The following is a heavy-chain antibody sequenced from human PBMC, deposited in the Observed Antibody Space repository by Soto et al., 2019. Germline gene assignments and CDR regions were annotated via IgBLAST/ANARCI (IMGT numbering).Heavy chain of an antibody. CDR1: GYPFTSYY. Sequence: QVQLVQSGAEVKKPGASVKVSCKASGYPFTSYYMHWVREAPGQGLEWMGVINPTGGGTTYAQKFQSRVTMTRDTSTSTVYMELSSLRSEDTAVHYCTRDKWLLHYWGQGTLVTVSS. J-gene: IGHJ4*02. CDR2: INPTGGGT. V-gene: IGHV1-46*03. D-gene: IGHD5-12*01. CDR3: TRDKWLLHY.